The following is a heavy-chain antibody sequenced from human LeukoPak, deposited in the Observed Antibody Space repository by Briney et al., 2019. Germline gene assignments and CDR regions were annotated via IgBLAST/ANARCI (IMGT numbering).Heavy chain of an antibody. V-gene: IGHV4-59*08. J-gene: IGHJ4*02. CDR1: GGSISSYY. CDR3: ARTLYSTLSLFDY. D-gene: IGHD6-6*01. CDR2: TYYSGIT. Sequence: SETLSLTCTVSGGSISSYYWNWSRQPPGKGLEWLGYTYYSGITNYNPSLKSRVTMSLDTSKNQFSLKLSSVIAADTAVYYCARTLYSTLSLFDYWGQGTLVTVSS.